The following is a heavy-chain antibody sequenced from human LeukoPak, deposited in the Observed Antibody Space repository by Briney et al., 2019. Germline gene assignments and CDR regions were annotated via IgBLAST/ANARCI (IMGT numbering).Heavy chain of an antibody. D-gene: IGHD2-15*01. Sequence: ASVKVSCKASGYTLTGYYMHWVRQAPGQGLEWMGWTNPHSGGTNYAQKFQGRVTMTTDTSSSTAYMELRRLRSDDTAMYYCVSLCSGGSCFDYWGQGTLVTVSS. CDR2: TNPHSGGT. CDR3: VSLCSGGSCFDY. V-gene: IGHV1-2*02. CDR1: GYTLTGYY. J-gene: IGHJ4*02.